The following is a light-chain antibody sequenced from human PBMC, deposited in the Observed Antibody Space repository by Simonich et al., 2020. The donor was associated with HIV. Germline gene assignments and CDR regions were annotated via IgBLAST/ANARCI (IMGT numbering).Light chain of an antibody. CDR3: QQADSFPWT. V-gene: IGKV1-9*01. CDR2: AAS. CDR1: QGISSY. J-gene: IGKJ1*01. Sequence: DIQLTQSPSFLSASVGDRVTITCRASQGISSYLAWYQQKPGKAPKLLIYAASTLQSGVPSRFSGSGSGTHFTLIISSLQPEDFATYYCQQADSFPWTFGQGTKVEIK.